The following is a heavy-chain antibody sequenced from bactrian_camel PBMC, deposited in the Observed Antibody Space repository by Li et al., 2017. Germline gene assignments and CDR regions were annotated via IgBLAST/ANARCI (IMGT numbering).Heavy chain of an antibody. CDR3: VRDRAYYSEMRADFGY. Sequence: DVQLVESGGGLVQPGGSLTISCTASGFTLGNYIYYMSWIRQAPGKGLEWVSSIYTGGGSTYYTDSVKGRFTISRDNAKNTVYLQMNSLKPEDTAVYYCVRDRAYYSEMRADFGYWGQGTQVTVS. J-gene: IGHJ6*01. CDR1: GFTLGNYIYY. V-gene: IGHV3S19*01. CDR2: IYTGGGST. D-gene: IGHD4*01.